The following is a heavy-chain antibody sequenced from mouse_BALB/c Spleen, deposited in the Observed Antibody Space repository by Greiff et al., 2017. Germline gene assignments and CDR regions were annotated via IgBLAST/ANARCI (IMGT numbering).Heavy chain of an antibody. CDR1: GFTFSSYA. V-gene: IGHV5-6-5*01. J-gene: IGHJ4*01. D-gene: IGHD2-1*01. Sequence: EVMLVESGGGLVKPGGSLKLSCAASGFTFSSYAMSWVRQTPEKRLEWVASISSGGSTYYPDSVKGRFTISRDNARNILYLQMSSLRSEDTAMYYCARVYCNYVVDYYAMDYWGQGTSVTVSS. CDR3: ARVYCNYVVDYYAMDY. CDR2: ISSGGST.